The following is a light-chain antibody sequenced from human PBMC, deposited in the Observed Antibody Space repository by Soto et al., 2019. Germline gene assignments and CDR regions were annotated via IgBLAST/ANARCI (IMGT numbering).Light chain of an antibody. CDR1: QSISSY. J-gene: IGKJ3*01. V-gene: IGKV1-39*01. CDR2: VAS. CDR3: QQSSAAPFT. Sequence: DIQMTQSPSSLSASVGDRVTITCRASQSISSYLNWYQVKPGKAPKLLIYVASSLQGGVPSRFSGSGSRTDFTLTISSLQPEDFATYYCQQSSAAPFTFGPGTKVDIK.